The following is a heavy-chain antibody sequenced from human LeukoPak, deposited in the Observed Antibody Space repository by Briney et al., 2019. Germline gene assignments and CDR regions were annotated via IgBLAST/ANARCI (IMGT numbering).Heavy chain of an antibody. J-gene: IGHJ4*02. CDR3: ATDQGGLRY. V-gene: IGHV3-74*01. CDR1: GFTFSSYW. CDR2: ISSDGSIT. Sequence: GGSLRLSCAVSGFTFSSYWLDWVRQAPAKGGGRVSRISSDGSITGYADAVKGRFTISRDNAKNTLYLEMSSLRAEDTAVYFCATDQGGLRYWGQGTLVTVSS. D-gene: IGHD3-3*01.